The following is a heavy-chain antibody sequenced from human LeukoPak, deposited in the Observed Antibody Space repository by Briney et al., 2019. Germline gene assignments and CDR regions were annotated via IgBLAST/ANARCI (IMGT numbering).Heavy chain of an antibody. CDR3: ARAGQLAAAFDI. CDR2: ISSSSSYI. Sequence: GGSLRLSCAASGFTFSSYSMNWVRQAPGKGLEWVSSISSSSSYIYYADSVKGRFTISRDNAKNSLYLQMNSLRAEDTAVYYCARAGQLAAAFDIWGQGTMVTVSS. CDR1: GFTFSSYS. D-gene: IGHD6-6*01. J-gene: IGHJ3*02. V-gene: IGHV3-21*01.